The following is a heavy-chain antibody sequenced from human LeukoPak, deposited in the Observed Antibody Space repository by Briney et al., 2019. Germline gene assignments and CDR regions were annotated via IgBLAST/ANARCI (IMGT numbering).Heavy chain of an antibody. Sequence: PGGSLRLSCAASGFTFSGQGMHWVRQAPGKGLEWVTFIRDDGSNKYYADSVKGRFTISRDNSKNTLYLQMNSLRAEDTAVYYCAKDLYDILTGFDYRGQGTLVTVSS. V-gene: IGHV3-30*02. CDR3: AKDLYDILTGFDY. CDR1: GFTFSGQG. D-gene: IGHD3-9*01. CDR2: IRDDGSNK. J-gene: IGHJ4*02.